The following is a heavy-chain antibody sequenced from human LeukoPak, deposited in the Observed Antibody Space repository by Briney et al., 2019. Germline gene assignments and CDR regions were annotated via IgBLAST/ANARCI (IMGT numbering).Heavy chain of an antibody. D-gene: IGHD6-19*01. V-gene: IGHV4-4*07. CDR2: IYTSGST. CDR1: GGSISSYY. J-gene: IGHJ4*02. CDR3: ARETWAVAGTVIDY. Sequence: PSETLSLTCTVSGGSISSYYWSWIRQPAGKGLEWIGRIYTSGSTNYNPSLKSRVTMSVDTSKNQFSLKLSSVTAADTAVYYCARETWAVAGTVIDYWGQGTLVTVSS.